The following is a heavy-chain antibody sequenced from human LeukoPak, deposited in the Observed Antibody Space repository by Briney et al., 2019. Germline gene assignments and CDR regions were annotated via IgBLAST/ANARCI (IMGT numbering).Heavy chain of an antibody. D-gene: IGHD3-22*01. CDR3: ATGSGSYYSH. CDR1: GLTFSSCW. J-gene: IGHJ4*02. CDR2: AHNDGDTK. Sequence: GGSLRLSCAASGLTFSSCWMHWVRQAPGKGLEWVAVAHNDGDTKYYADSVRGRFTISRDNSKNTLHLQMSSLRAEDTAVYYCATGSGSYYSHWGQGTLVTVSS. V-gene: IGHV3-30*02.